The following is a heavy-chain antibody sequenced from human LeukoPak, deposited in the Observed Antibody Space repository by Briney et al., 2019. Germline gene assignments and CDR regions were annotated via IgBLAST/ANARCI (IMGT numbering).Heavy chain of an antibody. CDR3: ARGPVAAAGRQGWFDP. CDR1: GGSFSGYY. CDR2: INHSGST. V-gene: IGHV4-34*01. D-gene: IGHD6-13*01. J-gene: IGHJ5*02. Sequence: SETLSLTCAVYGGSFSGYYWSWIRQPPGKGQEWIGEINHSGSTNYNPSLKSRVTISVDTSKNQFSLKLSSVTAADTAVYYCARGPVAAAGRQGWFDPWGQGTLVTVSS.